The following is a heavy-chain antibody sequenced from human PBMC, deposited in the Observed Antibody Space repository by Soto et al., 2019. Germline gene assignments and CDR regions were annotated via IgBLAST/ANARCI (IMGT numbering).Heavy chain of an antibody. CDR1: GFRFSAFG. J-gene: IGHJ4*02. D-gene: IGHD6-6*01. V-gene: IGHV3-30*03. CDR3: AIARVADSALDH. CDR2: VSNDGRSE. Sequence: QVQLVESGGGAVQPGRSLTLSCAASGFRFSAFGMHWVRQAPGKGLEWVAVVSNDGRSEHYADSVKGRFTISRDNSKNTLFLHMSNLRAEDTAMYYCAIARVADSALDHWGQGTLVTVSS.